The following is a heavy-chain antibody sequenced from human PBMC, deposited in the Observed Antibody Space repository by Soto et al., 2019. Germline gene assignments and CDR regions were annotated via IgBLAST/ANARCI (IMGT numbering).Heavy chain of an antibody. CDR1: GGSFRGYY. J-gene: IGHJ6*02. CDR2: INHSGST. Sequence: QVQLQQWGAGLLKPSETLSLTCAVYGGSFRGYYWSWIRQPPGKGLEWIGEINHSGSTNYNPSLKSRVTISVDTSKTHFSLKLSSVTAADTAVYYCARETSGYEFWSGYSGSYYGMDVWGQGTTVTVSS. D-gene: IGHD3-3*01. V-gene: IGHV4-34*01. CDR3: ARETSGYEFWSGYSGSYYGMDV.